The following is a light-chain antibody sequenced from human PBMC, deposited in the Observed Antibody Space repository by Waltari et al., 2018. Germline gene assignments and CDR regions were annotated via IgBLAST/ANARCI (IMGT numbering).Light chain of an antibody. V-gene: IGLV2-11*01. J-gene: IGLJ1*01. CDR1: SSNVGGYNY. Sequence: QSALAQPRSVYGSPGQSVTISCTGSSSNVGGYNYVSWYQQYPAQAPNLMLYGVKNRPAGVPHRFSGSKSGDTASLTISGLQAEDEADYYCCSYAGSYTYVFGTGTKVTV. CDR3: CSYAGSYTYV. CDR2: GVK.